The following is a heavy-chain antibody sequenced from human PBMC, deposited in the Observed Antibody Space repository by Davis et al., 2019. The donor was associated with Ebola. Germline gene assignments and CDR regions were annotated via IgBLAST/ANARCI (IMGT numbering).Heavy chain of an antibody. CDR2: INDDGSST. Sequence: HTGGSLRLSCAASGFTFSNYWMHWVRQAPGKGLVWVSHINDDGSSTSYADSVKGRFTISRDNSKNTLYLQMNSLRAEDTAVYYCARGLLYYYDSSGYYCVDYWGQGTLVTVSS. CDR3: ARGLLYYYDSSGYYCVDY. V-gene: IGHV3-74*01. CDR1: GFTFSNYW. D-gene: IGHD3-22*01. J-gene: IGHJ4*02.